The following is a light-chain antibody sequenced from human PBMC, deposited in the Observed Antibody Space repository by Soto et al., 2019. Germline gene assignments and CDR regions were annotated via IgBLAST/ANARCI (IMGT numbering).Light chain of an antibody. Sequence: VLTQPASVSGSPGQSITISCTGTSSDVGGYNYVSWYQHHPGKAPKLMIYDISNRPSGVSNRFSGSKSGNTASLTISGLQAEDEADYYCSSYTSSSTYVFGTGTKVT. J-gene: IGLJ1*01. CDR3: SSYTSSSTYV. V-gene: IGLV2-14*03. CDR1: SSDVGGYNY. CDR2: DIS.